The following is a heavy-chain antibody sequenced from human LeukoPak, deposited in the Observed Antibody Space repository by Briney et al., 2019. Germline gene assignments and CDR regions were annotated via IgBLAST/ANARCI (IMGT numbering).Heavy chain of an antibody. J-gene: IGHJ5*02. CDR1: GGSFSGYY. Sequence: SETLSLTCAVYGGSFSGYYWSWIRQPPGKGLEWIGEINHSGSTNYNPSLKSRDTISVDTSKNQFSLKLSSVTAADTAVYYCAVRGVLETLNWFDPWGQGTLVTVSS. CDR2: INHSGST. D-gene: IGHD3-10*01. V-gene: IGHV4-34*01. CDR3: AVRGVLETLNWFDP.